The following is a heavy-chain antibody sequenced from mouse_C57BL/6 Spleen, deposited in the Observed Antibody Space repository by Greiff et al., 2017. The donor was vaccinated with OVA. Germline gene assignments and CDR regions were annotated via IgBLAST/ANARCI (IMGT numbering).Heavy chain of an antibody. J-gene: IGHJ1*03. Sequence: DVQLVESGGDLVKPGGSLKLSCAASGFTFSSYGMSWVRQTPDKRLEWVATISSGGSYTYYPDSVKGRFTISRDNAKNTLYLQMSSLKSEDTAMYYCARQGDSSSHWYFDVWGTGTTVTVSS. CDR1: GFTFSSYG. CDR2: ISSGGSYT. D-gene: IGHD1-1*01. CDR3: ARQGDSSSHWYFDV. V-gene: IGHV5-6*01.